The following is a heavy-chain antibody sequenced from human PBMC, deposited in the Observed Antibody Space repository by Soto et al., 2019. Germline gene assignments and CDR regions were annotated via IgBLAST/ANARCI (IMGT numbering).Heavy chain of an antibody. Sequence: VQLFASGGGSARPGGALRLSCTASGFTFTSYGMGWVRQAPGKGLQWVTTIRGDGGQTHYTDSVKGRFSISRDNSKKPACLQVDSLRAEDTAMYFCARDVGLDSDDFFAYWGQGTQVTVSS. D-gene: IGHD3-9*01. CDR1: GFTFTSYG. CDR3: ARDVGLDSDDFFAY. J-gene: IGHJ4*02. V-gene: IGHV3-23*01. CDR2: IRGDGGQT.